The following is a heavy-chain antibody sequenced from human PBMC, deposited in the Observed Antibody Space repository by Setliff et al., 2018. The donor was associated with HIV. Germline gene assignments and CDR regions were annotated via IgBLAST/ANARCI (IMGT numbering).Heavy chain of an antibody. CDR3: ARGTYHYDRRGFGEYFYFTDV. D-gene: IGHD3-22*01. Sequence: SVKVSCKASGHTSTTDDINWVRQATGQGLEWMGWMNPNSGNTGYAQKFKGRFTMTRNTSMSTAYMELISLTYEDTAVYYCARGTYHYDRRGFGEYFYFTDVWGKGTTVTVSS. V-gene: IGHV1-8*01. CDR2: MNPNSGNT. CDR1: GHTSTTDD. J-gene: IGHJ6*03.